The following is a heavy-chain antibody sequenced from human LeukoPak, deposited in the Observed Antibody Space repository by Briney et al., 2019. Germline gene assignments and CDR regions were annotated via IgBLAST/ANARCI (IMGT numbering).Heavy chain of an antibody. D-gene: IGHD3-9*01. Sequence: SETLSLTCTVSGGSISSYYWSWIRQPPGKGLEWIGYIYYSGSTNYNPSLKSRVTISVDTSKNQFSLKLSSVTAADTAVYYCARDAPDYDILTGYYPLDAFDIWGQGTMVTVSS. J-gene: IGHJ3*02. V-gene: IGHV4-59*01. CDR2: IYYSGST. CDR1: GGSISSYY. CDR3: ARDAPDYDILTGYYPLDAFDI.